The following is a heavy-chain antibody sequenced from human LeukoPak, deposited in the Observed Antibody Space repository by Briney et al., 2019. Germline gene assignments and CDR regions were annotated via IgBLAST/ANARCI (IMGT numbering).Heavy chain of an antibody. V-gene: IGHV4-34*01. CDR2: INYSGSA. D-gene: IGHD3-10*01. CDR1: GGSFSDSY. J-gene: IGHJ4*02. Sequence: KASETLSLTCAVYGGSFSDSYWSWIRQSPGKGLEWIGEINYSGSAKYNPSLKSRVTISVDTSKNHFSLSLGSVTAADTAVYYCARVHTSGTCLDSWGQGTLVTVSS. CDR3: ARVHTSGTCLDS.